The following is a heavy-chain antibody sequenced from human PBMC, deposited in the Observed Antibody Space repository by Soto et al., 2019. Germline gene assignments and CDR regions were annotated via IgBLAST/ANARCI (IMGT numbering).Heavy chain of an antibody. CDR3: ARDGAVAGNTNFDY. CDR1: GYTFTSYA. CDR2: INGGNGNT. D-gene: IGHD6-19*01. V-gene: IGHV1-3*01. J-gene: IGHJ4*02. Sequence: ASVKVSCKAFGYTFTSYAMHWVRQAPGQRFEWMGWINGGNGNTKYSQKFQGRVTITRDTSASTAYMELSSLRSEDTAVCYCARDGAVAGNTNFDYWGQGTLVTVSS.